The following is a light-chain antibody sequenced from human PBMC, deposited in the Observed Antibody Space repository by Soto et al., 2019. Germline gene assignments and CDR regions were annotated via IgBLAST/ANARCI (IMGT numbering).Light chain of an antibody. CDR1: QSIRTD. V-gene: IGKV3-20*01. CDR2: GAS. CDR3: QQYGSSPLT. Sequence: VVMTQSPATLSVSPGERATLSCRASQSIRTDLAWYQQKPGQAPRLLIYGASTRATGIPDRFSGSGSGTDFTLTISRLEPEDFAVYYCQQYGSSPLTFGGGTKVDI. J-gene: IGKJ4*01.